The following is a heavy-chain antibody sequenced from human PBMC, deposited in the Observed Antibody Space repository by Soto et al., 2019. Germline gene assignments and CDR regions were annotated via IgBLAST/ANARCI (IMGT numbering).Heavy chain of an antibody. CDR2: VTGDGSTT. CDR1: GFTFRSYF. Sequence: EVQLVESGGGSVQPGGSLRLSCAASGFTFRSYFMAWVRQAPGKGLVLVSQVTGDGSTTNYADSVRGRFTISRDNAKNTLYLQMNSLRDEDTAIYYGARENGYSMDVWGQGTTVTVSS. D-gene: IGHD6-13*01. CDR3: ARENGYSMDV. J-gene: IGHJ6*02. V-gene: IGHV3-74*01.